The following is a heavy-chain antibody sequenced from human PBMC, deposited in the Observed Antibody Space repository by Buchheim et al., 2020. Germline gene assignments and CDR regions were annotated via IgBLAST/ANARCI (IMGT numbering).Heavy chain of an antibody. Sequence: QITLKESGPTLLKPTQTLTLTCTFSGFSLSTSGVGVGWIRLPPGKALEWLALIYWDDSKRYSPSLERRLTITKDTSRNQVVITVSNMDPVDTATYYCAHTPYSSGWYYFFDSWGQGTL. CDR3: AHTPYSSGWYYFFDS. D-gene: IGHD6-19*01. CDR1: GFSLSTSGVG. V-gene: IGHV2-5*02. CDR2: IYWDDSK. J-gene: IGHJ4*02.